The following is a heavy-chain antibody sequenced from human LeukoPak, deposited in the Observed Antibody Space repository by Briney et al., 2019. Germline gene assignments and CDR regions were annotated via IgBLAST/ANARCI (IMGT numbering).Heavy chain of an antibody. V-gene: IGHV3-66*01. CDR2: IYSGGST. J-gene: IGHJ4*02. D-gene: IGHD5-18*01. CDR1: GFTVSSNY. Sequence: GGSLSLSCAASGFTVSSNYMSWVRKAQGKGLEWVSVIYSGGSTYYADSVKGRFTISRDNYKNTLYLQMNSLRAEDTAVYYCARGYTFDYWGQGTLVTVSS. CDR3: ARGYTFDY.